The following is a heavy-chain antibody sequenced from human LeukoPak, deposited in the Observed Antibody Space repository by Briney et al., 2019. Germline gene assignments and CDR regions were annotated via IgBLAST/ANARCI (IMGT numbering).Heavy chain of an antibody. V-gene: IGHV3-23*01. CDR2: FSGSGGST. CDR1: GFTFSSYA. CDR3: ARRGVTSRWYYFDY. J-gene: IGHJ4*02. Sequence: GGSLRLSCAASGFTFSSYAMTWVRQAPGKGLEWVSGFSGSGGSTYYADSVKGRFTISRDNSKNTLYLQMNSLRVEDTAIYYCARRGVTSRWYYFDYWGQGTLVTVSS. D-gene: IGHD2-2*01.